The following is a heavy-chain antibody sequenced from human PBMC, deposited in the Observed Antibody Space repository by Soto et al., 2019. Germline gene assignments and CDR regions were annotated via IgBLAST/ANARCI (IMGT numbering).Heavy chain of an antibody. J-gene: IGHJ6*02. CDR3: ATLPAAMYFYGSDV. CDR1: GGSVSISTYY. CDR2: ILHSGGT. V-gene: IGHV4-39*01. D-gene: IGHD2-2*01. Sequence: QLQLRESGPGLVKPSETLSLTCSVSGGSVSISTYYWAWVRQTPGKGLEWLGRILHSGGTYYNPSLKSRLNLSVDTSEEQFSLNLGSVTDTDTGVYSFATLPAAMYFYGSDVWGPGTTVTVSS.